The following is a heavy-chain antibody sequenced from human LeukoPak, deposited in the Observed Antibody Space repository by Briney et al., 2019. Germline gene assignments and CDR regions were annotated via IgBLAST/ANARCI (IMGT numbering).Heavy chain of an antibody. D-gene: IGHD3-22*01. CDR1: GFTFSNYG. CDR2: ISGSGGST. Sequence: GGSLRLSCAASGFTFSNYGITWVRQAPGKGLEWVSAISGSGGSTYYADSVKGRFTISRDNSKNTLYLQMNSLRAEDTAVYYCAKTYYYDSSGYSHWYFDLWGRGTLVTVSS. V-gene: IGHV3-23*01. J-gene: IGHJ2*01. CDR3: AKTYYYDSSGYSHWYFDL.